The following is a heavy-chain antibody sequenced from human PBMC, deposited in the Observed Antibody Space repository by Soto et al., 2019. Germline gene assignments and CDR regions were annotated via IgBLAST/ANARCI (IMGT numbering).Heavy chain of an antibody. J-gene: IGHJ4*02. CDR3: AKGYSYGVLEPLGY. D-gene: IGHD5-18*01. CDR2: ISWNSGII. CDR1: GFTFNIHA. V-gene: IGHV3-9*01. Sequence: GGSLRLSCAASGFTFNIHAMHWVRQAPGKGLEWVSGISWNSGIIDYADSVKGRFTISRDNAKNSLYLQMNSLRAEDTALYYCAKGYSYGVLEPLGYWGQGTLVTVSS.